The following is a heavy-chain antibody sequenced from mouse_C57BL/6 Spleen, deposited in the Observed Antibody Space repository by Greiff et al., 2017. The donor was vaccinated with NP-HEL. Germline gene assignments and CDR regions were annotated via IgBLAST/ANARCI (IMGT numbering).Heavy chain of an antibody. CDR3: ARQGYGSRSYFDY. V-gene: IGHV5-6*01. Sequence: EVKLMESGGDLVKPGGSLKLSCAASGFTFSSYGMSWVRQTPDKRLEWVATISSGGSYTYYPDSVKGRFTISRDNAKNTLYLQMSSLKSEDTAMYYCARQGYGSRSYFDYWGQGTTLTVSS. J-gene: IGHJ2*01. D-gene: IGHD1-1*01. CDR2: ISSGGSYT. CDR1: GFTFSSYG.